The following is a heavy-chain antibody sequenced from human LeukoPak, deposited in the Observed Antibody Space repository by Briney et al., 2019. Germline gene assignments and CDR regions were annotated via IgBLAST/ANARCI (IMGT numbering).Heavy chain of an antibody. CDR1: GYTFTTYG. D-gene: IGHD5-12*01. CDR3: ARDRRGSGDDPGVWFDP. V-gene: IGHV1-18*01. J-gene: IGHJ5*02. CDR2: ISPYNGNT. Sequence: ASVKVSCKASGYTFTTYGISWVRQAPGQGLEWMGWISPYNGNTNYAQKVQGRVTMTTDTSTNTAYMELRSLRSDDTAVYYCARDRRGSGDDPGVWFDPWGQGTLVIVSS.